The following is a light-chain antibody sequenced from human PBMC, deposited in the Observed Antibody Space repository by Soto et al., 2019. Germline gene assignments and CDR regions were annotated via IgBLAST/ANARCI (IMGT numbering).Light chain of an antibody. CDR1: SSNLGSNS. V-gene: IGLV1-44*01. CDR3: AAWDDSLNGPV. CDR2: NTY. Sequence: QLVLTQPPSASGTPGQKVIISCSGSSSNLGSNSGNWYQQLPGTAPKLLIYNTYQRPLGVPDRFSGSKSGTSASLAISGLQSEDEGDYFCAAWDDSLNGPVFGGGNKLTVL. J-gene: IGLJ3*02.